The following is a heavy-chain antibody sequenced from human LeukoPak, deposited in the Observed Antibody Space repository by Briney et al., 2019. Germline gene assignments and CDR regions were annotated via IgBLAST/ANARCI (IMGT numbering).Heavy chain of an antibody. CDR1: GGSISSTICY. CDR3: ARVDLSVSSAPYYFDY. V-gene: IGHV4-39*07. CDR2: IYYSGST. Sequence: SETLSFTCTVSGGSISSTICYWGWIRQPPGKGLEWIGNIYYSGSTYYNPSLKSRVTLSVDTSKNQFSLKLSSVTAADTAVYYCARVDLSVSSAPYYFDYWGQGTLVTVSS. D-gene: IGHD2-8*01. J-gene: IGHJ4*02.